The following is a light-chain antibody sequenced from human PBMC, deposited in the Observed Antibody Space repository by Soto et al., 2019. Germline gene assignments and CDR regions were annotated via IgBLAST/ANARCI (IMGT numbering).Light chain of an antibody. CDR1: QGISSY. V-gene: IGKV1D-43*01. CDR2: YAS. CDR3: QQSYSTPWT. J-gene: IGKJ1*01. Sequence: AIRMTQSPFSLSASVGDRVTITCWASQGISSYLAWYQQKPAKAPKLFISYASSLQSGVPSRFSGSGSGTDYTLTISSLQPEDFATYYCQQSYSTPWTFGQGTKVEIK.